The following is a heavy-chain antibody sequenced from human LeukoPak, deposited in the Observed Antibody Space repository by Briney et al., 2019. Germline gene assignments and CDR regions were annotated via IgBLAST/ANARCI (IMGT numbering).Heavy chain of an antibody. Sequence: PGGSLRLSCAASGFTFSGSAMHWVRQASGKGLEWVGRIRSKANSYATAYAASVKGRFTISRDDSKNTAYLQMNSLKTEDTAVYYCNRSGYSYGGGGDYWGQGTLVTVSS. J-gene: IGHJ4*02. D-gene: IGHD5-18*01. CDR3: NRSGYSYGGGGDY. V-gene: IGHV3-73*01. CDR1: GFTFSGSA. CDR2: IRSKANSYAT.